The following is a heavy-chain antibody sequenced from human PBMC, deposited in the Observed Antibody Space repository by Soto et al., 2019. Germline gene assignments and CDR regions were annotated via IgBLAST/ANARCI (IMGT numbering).Heavy chain of an antibody. D-gene: IGHD3-22*01. CDR3: ARDRDYYDSGYPYNWFDP. V-gene: IGHV1-69*13. CDR1: GGTFSSYA. J-gene: IGHJ5*02. Sequence: ASVKVSCKASGGTFSSYAISWVRQAPGQGLEWMGGIIPIFGTANYAQKFQGRVTITADESTSTAYMELSSLRSEDTAVCYCARDRDYYDSGYPYNWFDPWGQGTLVTVSS. CDR2: IIPIFGTA.